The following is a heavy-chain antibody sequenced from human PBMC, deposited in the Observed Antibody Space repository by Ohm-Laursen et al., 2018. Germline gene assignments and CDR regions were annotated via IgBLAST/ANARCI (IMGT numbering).Heavy chain of an antibody. CDR1: GDSISSSY. CDR3: ARGSNEYGGLYFPH. CDR2: ISYTGYT. Sequence: SETLSLTCTVSGDSISSSYWSWIRQPPGKGLEWIGHISYTGYTSYKSSLKSRVTISLDTSRKHFSLRLTSLAAADTAVYYCARGSNEYGGLYFPHWGQGTLVTVSS. V-gene: IGHV4-59*01. D-gene: IGHD4-23*01. J-gene: IGHJ1*01.